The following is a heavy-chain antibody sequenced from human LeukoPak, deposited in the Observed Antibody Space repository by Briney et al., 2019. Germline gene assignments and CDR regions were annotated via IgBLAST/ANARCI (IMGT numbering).Heavy chain of an antibody. V-gene: IGHV4-4*07. J-gene: IGHJ3*02. CDR1: GGSISSYY. CDR3: ARVRGITMVRGVIIFADAFDI. CDR2: NYTSGST. D-gene: IGHD3-10*01. Sequence: PSETLSLTCTVSGGSISSYYWSWIRQPAGKGLEWIGRNYTSGSTNYNPSLKSRVTMSVDTSKNQFSLKLSSVTAADTAVYYCARVRGITMVRGVIIFADAFDIWGQGTMVTVSS.